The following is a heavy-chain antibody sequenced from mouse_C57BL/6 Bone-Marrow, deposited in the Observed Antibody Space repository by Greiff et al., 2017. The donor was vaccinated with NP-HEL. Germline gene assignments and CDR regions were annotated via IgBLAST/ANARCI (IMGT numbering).Heavy chain of an antibody. J-gene: IGHJ2*01. Sequence: QVQLQQPGAELVKPGASVKVSCKAFGYTFTSYWMHWVKQRPGQGLEWIGRIHPSDSDTNYNQKFKGKATLTVDKSSSTAYMQLSSLTSEDSAVYYCAMDNFGYYGSSYFYWGQGTTLTVSS. CDR1: GYTFTSYW. CDR2: IHPSDSDT. CDR3: AMDNFGYYGSSYFY. D-gene: IGHD1-1*01. V-gene: IGHV1-74*01.